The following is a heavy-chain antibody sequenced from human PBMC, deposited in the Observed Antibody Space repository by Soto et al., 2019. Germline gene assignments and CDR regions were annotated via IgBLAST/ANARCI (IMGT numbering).Heavy chain of an antibody. D-gene: IGHD3-10*01. Sequence: QVQLQESGPGLVKPSQTLSLTCTVSGGSITSGGYCWTWIRQHPVKGLEWMGHIYYSGSTSYNPTLKSRVTLSIDTSKNQFSLKRTSVTAADTAVYYCARDGDYFGSGSPPLLSKWGQGTLVTVSS. CDR2: IYYSGST. J-gene: IGHJ4*02. CDR3: ARDGDYFGSGSPPLLSK. CDR1: GGSITSGGYC. V-gene: IGHV4-31*03.